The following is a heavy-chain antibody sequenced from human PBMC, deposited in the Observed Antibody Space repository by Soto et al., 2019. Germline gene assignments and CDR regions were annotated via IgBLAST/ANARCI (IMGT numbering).Heavy chain of an antibody. J-gene: IGHJ4*02. Sequence: LRLSCAASGFTSTSSWMGWVRQAPGKGLEWLANIGQGGTGQYYVDSMKGRFTISRDTAENSIILQMSGLRAEDTAVYYCVTYYSYSSGLYPGIDNWGQGTLVTVSS. V-gene: IGHV3-7*03. CDR2: IGQGGTGQ. CDR3: VTYYSYSSGLYPGIDN. CDR1: GFTSTSSW. D-gene: IGHD4-4*01.